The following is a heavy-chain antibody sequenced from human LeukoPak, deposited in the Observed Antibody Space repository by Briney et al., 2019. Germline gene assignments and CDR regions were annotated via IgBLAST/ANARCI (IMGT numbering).Heavy chain of an antibody. CDR2: IWYDGSNK. D-gene: IGHD6-19*01. V-gene: IGHV3-33*01. Sequence: PGTSLRLSCAPSGFTFSSYGMHWVRQAPGKGLEWVALIWYDGSNKYYGDSVKGRFTISRDNSRNTLYLQMNSLGAEDTAVYYCARDLGYSSGHPFDYWGQGTLVTVSS. J-gene: IGHJ4*02. CDR3: ARDLGYSSGHPFDY. CDR1: GFTFSSYG.